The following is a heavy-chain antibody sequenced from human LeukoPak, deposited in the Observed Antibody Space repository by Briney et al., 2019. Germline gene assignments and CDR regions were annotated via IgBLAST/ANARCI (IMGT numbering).Heavy chain of an antibody. V-gene: IGHV1-46*01. J-gene: IGHJ4*02. CDR3: ARDSGGGYYFDY. CDR1: AYTFTGYY. Sequence: ASVKVSCKASAYTFTGYYMHWVRQAPGQGLEWMGIINPSGGSTSYAQKFQGRVTMTRDMSTSTVYMELSSLRSEDTAVYYCARDSGGGYYFDYWGQGTLVTVSS. D-gene: IGHD1-26*01. CDR2: INPSGGST.